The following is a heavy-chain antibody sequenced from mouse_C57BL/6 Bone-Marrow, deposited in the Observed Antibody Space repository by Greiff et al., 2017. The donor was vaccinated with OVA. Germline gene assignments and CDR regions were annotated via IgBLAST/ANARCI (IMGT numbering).Heavy chain of an antibody. J-gene: IGHJ1*03. Sequence: VQLQQSGAELARPGASVKLSCKASGYTFTSYGISWVKQRTGQGLEWIGEIYPRSGNNYYNEKFKGKATLTADKSSSTAYMELRSLTSEDSAVYFCARGYYCSSYGYFDFWGTGTTVTVSS. CDR1: GYTFTSYG. CDR2: IYPRSGNN. V-gene: IGHV1-81*01. D-gene: IGHD1-1*01. CDR3: ARGYYCSSYGYFDF.